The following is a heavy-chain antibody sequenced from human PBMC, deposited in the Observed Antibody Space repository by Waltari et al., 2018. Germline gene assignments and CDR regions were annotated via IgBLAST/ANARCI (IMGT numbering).Heavy chain of an antibody. CDR1: GGSISSGGYY. CDR2: IYYSGST. D-gene: IGHD3-9*01. J-gene: IGHJ6*02. Sequence: QVQLQESGPGLVKPSQTLSLTCTVSGGSISSGGYYWRWIRQHPGKGLEWIGYIYYSGSTYYNPSLKSRVTISVDTSKNQFSLKLSSVTAADTAVYYCARENYDILTGYYSRDGMDVWGQGTTVTVSS. CDR3: ARENYDILTGYYSRDGMDV. V-gene: IGHV4-31*03.